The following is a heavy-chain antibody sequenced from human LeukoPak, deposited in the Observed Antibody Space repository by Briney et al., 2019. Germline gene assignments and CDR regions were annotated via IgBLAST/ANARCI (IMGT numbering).Heavy chain of an antibody. CDR3: ARGSAVAGQQGGFDY. J-gene: IGHJ4*01. D-gene: IGHD6-19*01. CDR1: GFIFSNYF. V-gene: IGHV3-11*05. CDR2: ISSSGHYT. Sequence: GGCLRLSCAASGFIFSNYFMSWSRQAPGKGLEWVSYISSSGHYTNYADSVKGRFTISRDNAKNSLYRQMSSLRADDTAVYHCARGSAVAGQQGGFDYWGHGNLGSVSS.